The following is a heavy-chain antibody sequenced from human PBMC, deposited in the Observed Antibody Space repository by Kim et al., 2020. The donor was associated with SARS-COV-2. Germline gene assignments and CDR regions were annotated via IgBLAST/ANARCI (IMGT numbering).Heavy chain of an antibody. D-gene: IGHD6-13*01. V-gene: IGHV4-34*01. CDR2: INHSGST. J-gene: IGHJ6*02. CDR1: GGSFSGYY. Sequence: SETLSLTCAVYGGSFSGYYWSWIRQPPGKGLEWIGEINHSGSTNYNPSLKSRVTISVDTSKNQFSLKLSSVTAADTAVYYCRQEAAAGTNLYYYGMDVRGQGTTVTVSS. CDR3: RQEAAAGTNLYYYGMDV.